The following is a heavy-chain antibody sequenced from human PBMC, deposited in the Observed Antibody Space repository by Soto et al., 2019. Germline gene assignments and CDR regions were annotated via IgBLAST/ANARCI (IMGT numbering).Heavy chain of an antibody. CDR1: GGSFSGYY. J-gene: IGHJ3*02. CDR2: INHSGST. Sequence: PSETLSLTCAVYGGSFSGYYWSWIRQPPGKGLEWIGEINHSGSTNYNPSLKSRVTISVDTSKNQFSLKLSSVTAADTAVYYCARGLDDLGTFDIWGQGTMVTVSS. CDR3: ARGLDDLGTFDI. V-gene: IGHV4-34*01. D-gene: IGHD2-21*02.